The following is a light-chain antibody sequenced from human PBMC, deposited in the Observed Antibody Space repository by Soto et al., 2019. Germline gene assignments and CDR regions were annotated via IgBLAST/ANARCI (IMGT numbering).Light chain of an antibody. Sequence: EILRTQSPSTLSLSPGERATLSCRASQSISSNLAWYQQKPGQAPRPLIYDASTRPTYVPARFTGSGSGTEFTLTISSLEPEDFEVYYCQQYNSWPRTFGLGTKVDIK. CDR3: QQYNSWPRT. CDR2: DAS. CDR1: QSISSN. V-gene: IGKV3-15*01. J-gene: IGKJ1*01.